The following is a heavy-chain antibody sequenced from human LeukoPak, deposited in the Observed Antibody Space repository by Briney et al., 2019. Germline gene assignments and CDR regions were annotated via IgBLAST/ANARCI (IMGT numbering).Heavy chain of an antibody. CDR1: GGSFSGYY. CDR3: ARARGDLRTTVVY. Sequence: PSETLSLTCAVYGGSFSGYYWSWIRQPPGKGLEWIGEINHSGSTNYNPSLKSRVTISVDTSKNQFSLKLSSVTAADTAVYYCARARGDLRTTVVYWGQGTLVTVSS. J-gene: IGHJ4*02. CDR2: INHSGST. V-gene: IGHV4-34*01. D-gene: IGHD1-7*01.